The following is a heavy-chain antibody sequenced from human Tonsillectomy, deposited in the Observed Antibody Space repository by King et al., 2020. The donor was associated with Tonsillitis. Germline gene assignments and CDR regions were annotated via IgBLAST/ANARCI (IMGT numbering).Heavy chain of an antibody. D-gene: IGHD4-17*01. Sequence: VQLVESGGGLVKPGGSLRLSCAASGFTFSDYYMSWIRQAPGKGLEWGSHIGNSGLYTNYADSVKGRFSISRDNAKKSVYLQMNSLRAEDTAVYYWARDISNYGFDYWGQGTLVTVSS. CDR3: ARDISNYGFDY. CDR1: GFTFSDYY. CDR2: IGNSGLYT. V-gene: IGHV3-11*05. J-gene: IGHJ4*02.